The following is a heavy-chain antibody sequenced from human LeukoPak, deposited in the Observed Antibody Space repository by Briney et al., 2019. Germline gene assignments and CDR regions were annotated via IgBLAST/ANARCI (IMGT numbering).Heavy chain of an antibody. J-gene: IGHJ6*02. Sequence: ASVKVSCKVSGYTLTELSLHWVRQAPGKGLEWMGCFDPEDGETIYARKFQGRVTMTEDTSTDTAYMELSSLRSEDTAVYFCAVSLTAGGYYGMDVWGQGTTVTVSS. CDR2: FDPEDGET. CDR3: AVSLTAGGYYGMDV. CDR1: GYTLTELS. V-gene: IGHV1-24*01.